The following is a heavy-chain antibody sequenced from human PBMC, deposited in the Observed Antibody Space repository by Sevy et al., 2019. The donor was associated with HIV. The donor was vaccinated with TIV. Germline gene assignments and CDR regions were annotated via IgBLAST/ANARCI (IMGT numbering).Heavy chain of an antibody. J-gene: IGHJ4*02. CDR1: GGSINSNNW. CDR2: IYHSGSI. CDR3: ASRLWFGELGGGYFDY. D-gene: IGHD3-10*01. Sequence: SETLSLTCAVSGGSINSNNWWSWVRQPPGKGLEWIGEIYHSGSINYNPSLKSRVTISVDKSKKQFSLKVNSVTAADRAGYYCASRLWFGELGGGYFDYWGQGTLVTVSS. V-gene: IGHV4-4*02.